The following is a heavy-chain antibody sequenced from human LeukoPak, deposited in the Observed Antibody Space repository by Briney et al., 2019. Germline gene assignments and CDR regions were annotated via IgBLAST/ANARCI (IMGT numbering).Heavy chain of an antibody. D-gene: IGHD5-24*01. CDR2: ISSSGSTI. CDR3: AREVSRDGYMEGFDY. J-gene: IGHJ4*02. CDR1: GFTFSDYY. V-gene: IGHV3-11*04. Sequence: NPGGSLRLSCAASGFTFSDYYMSWIRQAPGKGLEWVSYISSSGSTIYYADSVKGRFTISRDNSQNTLYLQMNSLRAEDTAVYYCAREVSRDGYMEGFDYWGQGTLVTVSS.